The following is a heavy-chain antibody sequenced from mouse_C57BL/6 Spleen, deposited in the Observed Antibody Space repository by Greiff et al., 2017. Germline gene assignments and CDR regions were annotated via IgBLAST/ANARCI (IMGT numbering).Heavy chain of an antibody. D-gene: IGHD2-3*01. V-gene: IGHV1-64*01. CDR1: GYTFTSYW. J-gene: IGHJ2*01. CDR3: ARNDGYYDYFDY. CDR2: IHPNSGST. Sequence: QVQLKQSGAELVKPGASVKLSCKASGYTFTSYWMHWVKQRPGQGLEWIGMIHPNSGSTNYNEKFKSKATLTVDKSSSTAYMQLSSLTSEDSAVYYCARNDGYYDYFDYWGQGTTLTVSS.